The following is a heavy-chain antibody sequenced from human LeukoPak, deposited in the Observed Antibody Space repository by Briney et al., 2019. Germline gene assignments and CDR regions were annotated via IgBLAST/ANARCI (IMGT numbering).Heavy chain of an antibody. J-gene: IGHJ4*01. V-gene: IGHV3-30*03. Sequence: GGCMRLSCAASGFTFSSYGMHWDRQAPGKGLEWVAVISYDGSNKYYADSVKGRFTISRDNSKNTLYLQMNSLRAEDTAVYYCARGRQWLTKGYFDYWGHGNLVSVSS. CDR3: ARGRQWLTKGYFDY. CDR1: GFTFSSYG. D-gene: IGHD6-19*01. CDR2: ISYDGSNK.